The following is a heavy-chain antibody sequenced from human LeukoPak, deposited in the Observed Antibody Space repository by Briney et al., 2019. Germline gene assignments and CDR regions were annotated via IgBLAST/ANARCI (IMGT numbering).Heavy chain of an antibody. D-gene: IGHD2-2*02. Sequence: GGSLRLSCAASGFTFNSHAMNWVRQAPGKGLEWVSGISGSGDSTYYADSVKGRFTISRDSSKNTLFLQMNRPRAEDTAVYYCAKGDCSSTSCSTYLDYWGQGPLVTVST. V-gene: IGHV3-23*01. CDR1: GFTFNSHA. CDR2: ISGSGDST. J-gene: IGHJ4*02. CDR3: AKGDCSSTSCSTYLDY.